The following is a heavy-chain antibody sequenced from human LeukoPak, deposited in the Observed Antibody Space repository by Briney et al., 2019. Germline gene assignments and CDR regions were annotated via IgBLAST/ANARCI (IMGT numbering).Heavy chain of an antibody. D-gene: IGHD3-10*01. CDR1: GFTFSSYA. V-gene: IGHV3-30-3*01. CDR2: ISYDGSNK. Sequence: GRSLRLSCAASGFTFSSYAMHWVRQAPGKGLEWVAVISYDGSNKYYADSVKGRFTISRGNSKNTLYLQMNSLRAEDTAVYYCARGTRGYYFDYWGQGTLVTVSS. CDR3: ARGTRGYYFDY. J-gene: IGHJ4*02.